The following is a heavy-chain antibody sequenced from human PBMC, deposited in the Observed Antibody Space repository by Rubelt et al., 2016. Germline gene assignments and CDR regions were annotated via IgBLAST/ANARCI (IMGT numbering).Heavy chain of an antibody. J-gene: IGHJ4*02. CDR2: INAGNGNT. D-gene: IGHD2-15*01. CDR3: ARGDIVVVVAASNPLDY. Sequence: QVQLVQSGAEVKKPGASVKVSCKASGYTFTSYAMHWVRQAPGQRLEWVGWINAGNGNTKYSQKFQGRVTITRDTSAGTAYVELRSRRSEDTAVYYCARGDIVVVVAASNPLDYWGQGTLVTVSS. CDR1: GYTFTSYA. V-gene: IGHV1-3*01.